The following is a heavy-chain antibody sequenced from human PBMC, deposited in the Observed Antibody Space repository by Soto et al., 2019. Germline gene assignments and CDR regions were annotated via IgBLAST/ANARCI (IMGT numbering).Heavy chain of an antibody. Sequence: PGGSLRLSCVASGFTFTTYGMHWVRQAPGKGLEWVAHISYDGSHKYYVDSVKGRFTISRDTSKNTLYPPMHSLRAEDTAVFYCARMGLWGKLPDLWGQGTSVTVSS. CDR2: ISYDGSHK. D-gene: IGHD7-27*01. CDR1: GFTFTTYG. V-gene: IGHV3-30*03. J-gene: IGHJ4*02. CDR3: ARMGLWGKLPDL.